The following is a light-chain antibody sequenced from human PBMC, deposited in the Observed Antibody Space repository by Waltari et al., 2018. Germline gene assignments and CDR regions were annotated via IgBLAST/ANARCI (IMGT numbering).Light chain of an antibody. Sequence: SYVLTQPSSVSVAPGKTATITCGGNNIGSKSVHWYQQKPGQAPVLVISYGGDRPAGIPERFSGSNARSTATLTISRVEVGDEADYYCQVWDSSGDGVFGGGTKLTVL. CDR3: QVWDSSGDGV. CDR2: YGG. CDR1: NIGSKS. J-gene: IGLJ3*02. V-gene: IGLV3-21*04.